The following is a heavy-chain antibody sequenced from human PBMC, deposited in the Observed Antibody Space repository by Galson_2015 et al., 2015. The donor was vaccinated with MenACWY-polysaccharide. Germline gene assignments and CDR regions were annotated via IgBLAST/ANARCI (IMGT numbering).Heavy chain of an antibody. D-gene: IGHD1-26*01. J-gene: IGHJ5*02. CDR3: ARAGSYYRDNWFDP. CDR1: GFSFSSYA. V-gene: IGHV3-30-3*01. Sequence: SLRLSCAASGFSFSSYAMHWVRQAPDKGLEWVAVISYDGSNKNYADSVKGRFTISRDNSKNTLYLEMNNLTPEDTAVYYCARAGSYYRDNWFDPWGQGTLVTVSS. CDR2: ISYDGSNK.